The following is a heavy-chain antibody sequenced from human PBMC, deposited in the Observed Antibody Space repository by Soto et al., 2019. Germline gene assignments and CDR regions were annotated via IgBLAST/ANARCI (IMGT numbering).Heavy chain of an antibody. J-gene: IGHJ6*02. V-gene: IGHV3-30*18. CDR2: ISYDGSNK. CDR3: AKSLSGYYGSGSYFINRNYYYYYGMDV. D-gene: IGHD3-10*01. CDR1: GFTFSSYG. Sequence: GGSLRLSCAASGFTFSSYGMHWVRQAPGKGLEWVAVISYDGSNKYYADSVKGGFTISRDNSKNTLYLQMNSLRAEDTAVYYCAKSLSGYYGSGSYFINRNYYYYYGMDVWGQGTTVTVSS.